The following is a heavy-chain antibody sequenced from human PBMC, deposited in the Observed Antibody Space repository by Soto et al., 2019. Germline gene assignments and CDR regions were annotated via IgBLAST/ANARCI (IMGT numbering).Heavy chain of an antibody. CDR1: GLTFSDHY. J-gene: IGHJ4*02. V-gene: IGHV3-11*01. Sequence: QVHLGQSGGGLAKPGGSLTLAGAASGLTFSDHYMSWLRKAPGKGLEWISYISDTTTTIYYADSVKGRFTISSDNAKNSLYLQMNSLRAEDTAVYYCARDRKPSRYGGLDFWGQGAQVTVSS. D-gene: IGHD2-2*01. CDR3: ARDRKPSRYGGLDF. CDR2: ISDTTTTI.